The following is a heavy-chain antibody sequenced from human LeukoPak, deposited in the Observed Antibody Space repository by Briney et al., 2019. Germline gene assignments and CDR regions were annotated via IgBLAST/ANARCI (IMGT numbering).Heavy chain of an antibody. D-gene: IGHD3-22*01. CDR3: AAEGYYYDSSGYYPEYYYYGMDV. CDR1: GYSFTSYW. Sequence: GESLKIPCKGSGYSFTSYWISWVRQMPGKGLEWMGRIDPSDSYTNYSPSFQGHVTISADKSISTAYLQWSSLKASDTAMYYCAAEGYYYDSSGYYPEYYYYGMDVWGQGTTVTVSS. V-gene: IGHV5-10-1*01. J-gene: IGHJ6*02. CDR2: IDPSDSYT.